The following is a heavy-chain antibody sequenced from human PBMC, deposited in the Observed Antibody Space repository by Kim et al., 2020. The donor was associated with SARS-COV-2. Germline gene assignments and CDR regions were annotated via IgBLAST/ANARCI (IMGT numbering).Heavy chain of an antibody. D-gene: IGHD1-26*01. CDR1: GGSVSSGSYY. V-gene: IGHV4-61*01. Sequence: SETLSLTCTVSGGSVSSGSYYWSWIRQPPGKGLEWIGYIYYSGSTNYNPSLKSRVTISVDTSKNQFSLKLSSVTAADTAVYYCARDRKVLYSGSYYTYYYYYGMDVWGQGTTVTVSS. J-gene: IGHJ6*02. CDR3: ARDRKVLYSGSYYTYYYYYGMDV. CDR2: IYYSGST.